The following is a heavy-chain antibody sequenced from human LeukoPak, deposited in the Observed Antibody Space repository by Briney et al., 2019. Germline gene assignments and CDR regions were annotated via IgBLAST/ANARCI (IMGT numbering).Heavy chain of an antibody. CDR2: ISSSSSYI. V-gene: IGHV3-21*01. CDR3: ARDLPGDIVATISGRHYYYGMDV. J-gene: IGHJ6*02. Sequence: PRGSLRLSCAASGFTFSSYSMNWVRQAPGKGLEWVSSISSSSSYIYYADSVKGRFTISRDNAKNSLYLQMNSLRAEDTAVYYCARDLPGDIVATISGRHYYYGMDVWGQGTTVTVSS. D-gene: IGHD5-12*01. CDR1: GFTFSSYS.